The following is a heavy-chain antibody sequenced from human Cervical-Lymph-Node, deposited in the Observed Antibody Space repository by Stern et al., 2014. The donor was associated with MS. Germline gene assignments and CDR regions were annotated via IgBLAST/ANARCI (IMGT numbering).Heavy chain of an antibody. Sequence: VQLVESGGGFVKPGGSLRLSCIASGFSFSDYYMGWIRQAPGKGLEWVSFISTLGTTKYFADSVKGRFTISRDNARNSLFLRMNSLRAEDTAVYYCARAGTTALHHYYGMDVWGQGTTVTVSS. CDR2: ISTLGTTK. J-gene: IGHJ6*02. D-gene: IGHD1/OR15-1a*01. CDR3: ARAGTTALHHYYGMDV. V-gene: IGHV3-11*01. CDR1: GFSFSDYY.